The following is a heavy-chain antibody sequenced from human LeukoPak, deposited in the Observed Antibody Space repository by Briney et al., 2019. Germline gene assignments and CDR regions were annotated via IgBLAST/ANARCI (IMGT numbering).Heavy chain of an antibody. CDR1: GGSISSYY. J-gene: IGHJ4*02. V-gene: IGHV4-4*07. CDR2: IYSTGST. Sequence: SETLSLTCTVSGGSISSYYWSWIRQPAGKGLECIGRIYSTGSTNYNPSLRSRVTMSVDTSKNQFSLRLRSVTAADTAVYYCARQIASAGTAGFDFWGQGALVTVSS. CDR3: ARQIASAGTAGFDF. D-gene: IGHD6-13*01.